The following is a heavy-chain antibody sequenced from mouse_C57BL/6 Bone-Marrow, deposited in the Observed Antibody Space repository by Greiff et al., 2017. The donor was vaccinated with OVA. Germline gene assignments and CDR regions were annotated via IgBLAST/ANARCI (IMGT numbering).Heavy chain of an antibody. D-gene: IGHD1-1*01. V-gene: IGHV14-1*01. J-gene: IGHJ1*03. CDR3: TTSGYHYGSSTSDV. CDR1: GFNFKDYY. CDR2: IDPEDGVT. Sequence: VQLQQSGAELVRPGASVKLSCTASGFNFKDYYMHWVKQRPEQGLEWIGRIDPEDGVTEYAPTFQGKATMTADTSSTKAYLQRSSLTSEYTAVYYCTTSGYHYGSSTSDVWGTGTTVTVSS.